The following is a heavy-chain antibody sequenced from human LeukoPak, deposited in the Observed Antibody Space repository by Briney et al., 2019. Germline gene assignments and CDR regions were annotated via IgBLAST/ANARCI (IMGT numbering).Heavy chain of an antibody. D-gene: IGHD3-22*01. V-gene: IGHV3-48*01. J-gene: IGHJ4*02. CDR3: ARDYYYDSSGYYHGIFDY. CDR1: GFTFSSYS. Sequence: QPGGSLRLSCAASGFTFSSYSMNWVRQAPGKGLEWVSYISSSSSTIYYADSVKGRFTISRDNAKNSLYLQMNSLRAEDTAVYYCARDYYYDSSGYYHGIFDYWGQGTLVTVSS. CDR2: ISSSSSTI.